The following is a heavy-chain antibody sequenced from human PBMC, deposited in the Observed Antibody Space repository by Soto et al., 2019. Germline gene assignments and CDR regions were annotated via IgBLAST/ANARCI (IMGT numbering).Heavy chain of an antibody. CDR1: GYSFTSYW. CDR3: ATSSIAARKQYDAFDI. D-gene: IGHD6-6*01. V-gene: IGHV5-51*01. J-gene: IGHJ3*02. Sequence: EVQLVQSGAEVKKPGESLKISCKGSGYSFTSYWIGWVRQMPGKGLEWMGIIYPGDSDTRYSPSFQGQVTISADKSISTAYLQWSSLKASDTAMYYCATSSIAARKQYDAFDIWGQGTMVTVSS. CDR2: IYPGDSDT.